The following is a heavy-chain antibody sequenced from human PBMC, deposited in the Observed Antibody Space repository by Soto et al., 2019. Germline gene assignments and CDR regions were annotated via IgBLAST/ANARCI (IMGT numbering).Heavy chain of an antibody. J-gene: IGHJ4*02. D-gene: IGHD1-1*01. V-gene: IGHV1-24*01. Sequence: ASVKVSCKVSGYTLTELSMHWVRQAPGKGLEWMGGFDPEDGETIYAQKFQGRVTMTEDTSTDTAYMELSSLRSADTAVSYCATSAIPTGTTAIGYWGQGTLVTVSS. CDR1: GYTLTELS. CDR3: ATSAIPTGTTAIGY. CDR2: FDPEDGET.